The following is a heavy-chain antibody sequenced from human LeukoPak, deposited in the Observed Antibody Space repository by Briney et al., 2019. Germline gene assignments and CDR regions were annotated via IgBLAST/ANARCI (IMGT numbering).Heavy chain of an antibody. J-gene: IGHJ4*02. CDR1: GGSISSYY. CDR3: AREYYYDTGGYYGTFDY. Sequence: SETLSLTCTVSGGSISSYYWSWIRQPAGKGLEWIGRIYTSGITNYNPSLKSRVTISIDTSKNQFSLKLSSVTAADTAVYYCAREYYYDTGGYYGTFDYWGQGTLVTVSS. D-gene: IGHD3-22*01. CDR2: IYTSGIT. V-gene: IGHV4-4*07.